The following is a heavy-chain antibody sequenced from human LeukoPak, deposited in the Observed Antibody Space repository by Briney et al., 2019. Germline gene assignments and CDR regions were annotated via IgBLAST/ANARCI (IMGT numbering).Heavy chain of an antibody. CDR2: ISGSGGST. D-gene: IGHD6-13*01. J-gene: IGHJ4*02. V-gene: IGHV3-23*01. CDR1: GFTFSSYA. Sequence: GGSLRLSCAVSGFTFSSYAMSWVRQAPGKGLEWVSAISGSGGSTYYADSVKGRFTISRDNSKNTLYLQMNSLRAEDTAVYYCATAVASSSGWYADYWGQGTLVTVSS. CDR3: ATAVASSSGWYADY.